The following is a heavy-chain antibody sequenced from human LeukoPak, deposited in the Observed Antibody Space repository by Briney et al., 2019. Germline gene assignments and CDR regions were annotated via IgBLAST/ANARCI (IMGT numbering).Heavy chain of an antibody. D-gene: IGHD2-15*01. V-gene: IGHV3-21*06. Sequence: GGSLRLSCAASGFTFSSSSMNWVRQAPGKGLEFVSSISPGSSYIYYADSVKGRLTISRDDAKNSLFLQMNGLRAEDTAVYYCAREGGYCSGGSCRFFDYWGQGTLVTVSS. CDR2: ISPGSSYI. CDR1: GFTFSSSS. J-gene: IGHJ4*02. CDR3: AREGGYCSGGSCRFFDY.